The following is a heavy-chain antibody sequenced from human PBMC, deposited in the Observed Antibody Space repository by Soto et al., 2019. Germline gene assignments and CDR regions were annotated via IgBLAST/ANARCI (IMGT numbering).Heavy chain of an antibody. Sequence: QLQLQESGPGLVKPSETLSLTCTVSGGSISSSSYYWGWIRQTPGKGLEWIGSIYYRGSTYYNPSLKSRVTISVDTSKNQFSLKLSSVTAADTAVYYCASWGMKSVKYCSSTSCKFDYWGQGTLVTVSS. D-gene: IGHD2-2*01. J-gene: IGHJ4*02. CDR3: ASWGMKSVKYCSSTSCKFDY. V-gene: IGHV4-39*01. CDR1: GGSISSSSYY. CDR2: IYYRGST.